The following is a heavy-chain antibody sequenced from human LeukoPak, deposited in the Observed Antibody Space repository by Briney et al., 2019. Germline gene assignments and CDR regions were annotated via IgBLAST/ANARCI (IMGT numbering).Heavy chain of an antibody. V-gene: IGHV3-53*01. CDR2: IYSGITT. Sequence: PGGSLRLSCAASGFTVSSNFMSWVRQAPGKGLEWVSVIYSGITTYYADSVKGRFTISRDNSKNTLYLQMNSLRTEDTAVYYCARDFGEFDYFDYWGQGTLVTVSS. D-gene: IGHD3-10*01. CDR3: ARDFGEFDYFDY. CDR1: GFTVSSNF. J-gene: IGHJ4*02.